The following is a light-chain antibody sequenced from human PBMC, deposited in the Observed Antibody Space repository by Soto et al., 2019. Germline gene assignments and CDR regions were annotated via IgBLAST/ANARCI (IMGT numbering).Light chain of an antibody. CDR3: EQYNNWPPFT. CDR1: QSVSSN. V-gene: IGKV3-15*01. J-gene: IGKJ4*01. Sequence: EIVMTQSPATLSVSPGEIAPLSCRSSQSVSSNLSRYKQKPGQAPRLLIYGASTRATGIPARFSGSGYGTEFTLAISRLQCADFAVYYCEQYNNWPPFTFGGGTKVEIK. CDR2: GAS.